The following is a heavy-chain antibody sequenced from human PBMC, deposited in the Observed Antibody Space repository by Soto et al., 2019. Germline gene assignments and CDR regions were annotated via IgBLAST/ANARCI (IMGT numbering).Heavy chain of an antibody. CDR2: INXSGGSX. J-gene: IGHJ4*02. D-gene: IGHD3-16*01. CDR1: GCAFTRYY. Sequence: XSVKVSCKASGCAFTRYYMHWVRQAPGQGLEWMGIINXSGGSXSYAKKFQGRXXMTRDKSXXKVYMELSSLRSEETAVYYCARQVEMAKITLVYWGQGTLVTVSS. V-gene: IGHV1-46*03. CDR3: ARQVEMAKITLVY.